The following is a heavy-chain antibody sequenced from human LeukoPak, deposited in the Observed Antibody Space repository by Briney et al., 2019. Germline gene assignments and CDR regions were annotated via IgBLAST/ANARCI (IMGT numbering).Heavy chain of an antibody. CDR3: AKDRGTAMVKYYYGMDV. CDR1: GFTFSSYA. Sequence: GGSLRLSCAASGFTFSSYAMSWVRQAPGKGLEWVSAISGSGGSTYYADSVKGRFTISRDNSKNTLYLQMNSLRAEDTAAYYCAKDRGTAMVKYYYGMDVWGKGTTVTVSS. J-gene: IGHJ6*04. D-gene: IGHD5-18*01. CDR2: ISGSGGST. V-gene: IGHV3-23*01.